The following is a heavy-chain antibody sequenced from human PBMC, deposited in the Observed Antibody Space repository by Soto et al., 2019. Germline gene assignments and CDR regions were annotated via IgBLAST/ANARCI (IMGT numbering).Heavy chain of an antibody. D-gene: IGHD2-8*01. J-gene: IGHJ5*02. V-gene: IGHV4-59*01. CDR2: AYYSGST. CDR3: ARDRSTYGGGGTGEVKENWFDP. Sequence: KPSETLSLTCTVSGGSISHYYWSWIRQSPGKGLEWIGYAYYSGSTDYNPSLKSRVTISVDTSKNQVPLKLNSVTTADTAVYYCARDRSTYGGGGTGEVKENWFDPWGPGTLVTVSS. CDR1: GGSISHYY.